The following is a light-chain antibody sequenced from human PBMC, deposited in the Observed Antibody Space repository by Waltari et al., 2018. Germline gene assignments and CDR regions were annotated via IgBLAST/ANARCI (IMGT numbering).Light chain of an antibody. CDR3: QLWDSRSNHLV. CDR2: DDS. Sequence: SYVVTQPPSGSVAPGQTATITCEGDNIDRKSVHWYQQKAGQAPVLVVYDDSDRPPGIPARLSGSNSGNTATLTIRRVEAGDEADDYCQLWDSRSNHLVFGGGTKLTVL. CDR1: NIDRKS. J-gene: IGLJ3*02. V-gene: IGLV3-21*02.